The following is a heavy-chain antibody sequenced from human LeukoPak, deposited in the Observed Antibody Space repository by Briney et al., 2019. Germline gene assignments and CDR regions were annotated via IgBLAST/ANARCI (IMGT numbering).Heavy chain of an antibody. CDR1: GGSISSGDYY. CDR2: IYYSGST. D-gene: IGHD3-3*01. J-gene: IGHJ5*02. V-gene: IGHV4-30-4*08. Sequence: SETLSLTCTVSGGSISSGDYYWSWIHQPPGKGPEWIGYIYYSGSTYYNPSLKSRVTISVETSKNQFSLKLSSVTAADTAVYYCARVGDDFWSGRNWFDLWGQGTLVTVPS. CDR3: ARVGDDFWSGRNWFDL.